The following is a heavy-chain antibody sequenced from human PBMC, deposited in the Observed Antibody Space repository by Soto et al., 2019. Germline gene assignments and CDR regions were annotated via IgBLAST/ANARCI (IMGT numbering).Heavy chain of an antibody. Sequence: EVQLVASGGGLVKHGGSLRLSCAASGFTFSSYSMNWVRQAPGKGLEWVSSISSSSSYIYYAYSVKGRFTISRDNAKNALYLHMNSLRAEDTAVYYCAREYTVTTYYGMDVWGQGTTVTVSS. CDR1: GFTFSSYS. D-gene: IGHD4-4*01. CDR2: ISSSSSYI. J-gene: IGHJ6*02. CDR3: AREYTVTTYYGMDV. V-gene: IGHV3-21*01.